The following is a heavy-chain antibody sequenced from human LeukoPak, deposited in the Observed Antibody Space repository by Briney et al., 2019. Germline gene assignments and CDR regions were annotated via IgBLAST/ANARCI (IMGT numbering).Heavy chain of an antibody. J-gene: IGHJ4*02. CDR2: ISQDQITK. V-gene: IGHV3-7*03. Sequence: GGSLRVSCAASGFSFSDSWMGWVRQTPEKGLEWVAKISQDQITKYYLGSVNGRFTVSRDNAKNSLFLQMNSLRAEDTAVYFCARDPEWGALDYWGQGTLVTVSS. CDR3: ARDPEWGALDY. D-gene: IGHD1-26*01. CDR1: GFSFSDSW.